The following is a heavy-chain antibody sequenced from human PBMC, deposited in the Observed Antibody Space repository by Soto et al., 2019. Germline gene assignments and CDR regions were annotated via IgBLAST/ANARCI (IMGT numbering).Heavy chain of an antibody. CDR2: INDGNVNT. CDR3: ARNGIAARQGYYYYYMDV. CDR1: GYMFSDYA. V-gene: IGHV1-3*01. J-gene: IGHJ6*03. D-gene: IGHD6-6*01. Sequence: ASVKVSCKASGYMFSDYAIHWVRQAPGQRLEWLGWINDGNVNTKYSEKFQGRVTMTRDTSATTAYMEMSSLTSEDTAVYYCARNGIAARQGYYYYYMDVWGKGTTVTVSS.